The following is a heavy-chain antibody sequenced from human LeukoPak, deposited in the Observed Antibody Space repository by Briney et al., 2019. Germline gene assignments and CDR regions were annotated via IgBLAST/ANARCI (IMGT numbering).Heavy chain of an antibody. CDR2: ISGSGGST. D-gene: IGHD3-16*01. CDR3: ARDANDYASPPDY. Sequence: PGGSLRLSCAASGFTFSSYAMSWVRQAPGKGLEWVSAISGSGGSTYYADSVKGRFTISRDNAKNSLYLQMNSLRAEDTAVYYCARDANDYASPPDYWGQGTLVTVSS. J-gene: IGHJ4*02. V-gene: IGHV3-23*01. CDR1: GFTFSSYA.